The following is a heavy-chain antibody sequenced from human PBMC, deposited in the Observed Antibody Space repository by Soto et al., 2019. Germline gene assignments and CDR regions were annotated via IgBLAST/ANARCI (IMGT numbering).Heavy chain of an antibody. D-gene: IGHD2-21*02. Sequence: ASVKVSCKASGYTFTSYAMHWVRQAPGQRLEWMGWINAGNGNTKYSQKFQGRVTITRDTSASTAYMELSSLRSEDTAVYYCAGKCATAVCYYYGMDVWGQGTTVTVSS. J-gene: IGHJ6*02. CDR2: INAGNGNT. V-gene: IGHV1-3*01. CDR1: GYTFTSYA. CDR3: AGKCATAVCYYYGMDV.